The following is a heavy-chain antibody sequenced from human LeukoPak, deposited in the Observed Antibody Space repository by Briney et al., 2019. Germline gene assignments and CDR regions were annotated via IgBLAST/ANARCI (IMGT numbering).Heavy chain of an antibody. CDR1: GFTFSNAC. V-gene: IGHV3-15*01. CDR3: TTGTWIQLWLADY. CDR2: IKTKTDGGTT. Sequence: GGSLRLSCAASGFTFSNACMSWVRQAPGKGLEWVGHIKTKTDGGTTDYAAPVKGRFTISRDDSKNTLYLQMNSLKTEDTALYYCTTGTWIQLWLADYWGQGTLVTVSS. D-gene: IGHD5-18*01. J-gene: IGHJ4*02.